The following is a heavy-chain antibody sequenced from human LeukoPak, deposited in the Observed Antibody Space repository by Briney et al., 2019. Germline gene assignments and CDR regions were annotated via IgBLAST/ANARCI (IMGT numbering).Heavy chain of an antibody. CDR3: AREGRYDFWSGPDVH. Sequence: PGGSLRLSCAVSGFMVSSNHVSWFRQAPGKGLECVSSIYNTGTTYYADSVKGRFTISRDNSKNTLYLQMNSLRAEDTAVYYCAREGRYDFWSGPDVHWGQGTLVTVSS. V-gene: IGHV3-53*01. CDR1: GFMVSSNH. D-gene: IGHD3-3*01. CDR2: IYNTGTT. J-gene: IGHJ4*02.